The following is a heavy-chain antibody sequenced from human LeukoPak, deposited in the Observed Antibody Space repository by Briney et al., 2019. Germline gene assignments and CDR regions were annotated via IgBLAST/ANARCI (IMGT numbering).Heavy chain of an antibody. J-gene: IGHJ5*02. CDR1: GGSISSSNYY. CDR3: ARLVITVGGYCSGGSCLRFDP. CDR2: IYHSGST. D-gene: IGHD2-15*01. V-gene: IGHV4-39*07. Sequence: TSETLSLTCTVSGGSISSSNYYWGWVRQPPGKGLEWIGEIYHSGSTNYNPSLKSRVTISVDKSKNQFSLKLSSVTAADTAVYYCARLVITVGGYCSGGSCLRFDPWGQGTLVTVSS.